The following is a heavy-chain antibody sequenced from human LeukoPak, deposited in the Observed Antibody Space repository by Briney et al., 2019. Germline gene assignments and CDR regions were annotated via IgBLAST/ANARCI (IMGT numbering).Heavy chain of an antibody. V-gene: IGHV3-30-3*01. CDR2: ISYDGSNK. D-gene: IGHD6-13*01. J-gene: IGHJ4*02. CDR3: ARVPSRYSSSWYEAY. CDR1: GFTFSSYA. Sequence: GRSLRLSCAASGFTFSSYAMHWVRQAPGKGLEWVAVISYDGSNKYYADSVKGRFTNSRDNSKNTLYLQMNSLRAEDTAVYYCARVPSRYSSSWYEAYWGQGTLVTVSS.